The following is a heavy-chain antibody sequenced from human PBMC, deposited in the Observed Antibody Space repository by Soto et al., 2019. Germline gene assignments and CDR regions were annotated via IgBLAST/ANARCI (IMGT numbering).Heavy chain of an antibody. D-gene: IGHD4-4*01. CDR2: INAGNGNT. CDR3: ARDLEMTTVTTYGMDV. J-gene: IGHJ6*02. CDR1: GYTFTSYA. Sequence: ASVKVYFRASGYTFTSYAMHLVSQAPDQRLEWMGWINAGNGNTKYSQKFQGRVTITRDTSASTAYTELSSLRSEDTAVYYCARDLEMTTVTTYGMDVWGQGTTVTVSS. V-gene: IGHV1-3*01.